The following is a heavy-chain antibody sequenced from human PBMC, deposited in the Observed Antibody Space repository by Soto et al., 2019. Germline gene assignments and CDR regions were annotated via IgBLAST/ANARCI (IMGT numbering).Heavy chain of an antibody. J-gene: IGHJ6*02. Sequence: QVQLQESGPGLVKPSETLSLTCTVSGGSVSSGSYYWSWIRQPPGKGLEWIGDIYYSGSTNNNPSLNSRVSISVDTSKNQSSLKLSSVTAADTAVYYCARGIEGWYQGRYYYGMDVWGQGTAVTVSS. CDR1: GGSVSSGSYY. D-gene: IGHD6-19*01. V-gene: IGHV4-61*01. CDR2: IYYSGST. CDR3: ARGIEGWYQGRYYYGMDV.